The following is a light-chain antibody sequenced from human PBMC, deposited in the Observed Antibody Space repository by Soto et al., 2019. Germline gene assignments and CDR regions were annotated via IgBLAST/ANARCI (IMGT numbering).Light chain of an antibody. Sequence: QSVLTQPPSASGTPGQRVTISCSGSSSNIGSNTVNWYQQLPGTAPKVLIYSDNQRPSGVPDRFSGSKSGTSASLAISGLQSDDEADYYCAAWDDSLNGWVFGGGTQLTVL. V-gene: IGLV1-44*01. J-gene: IGLJ3*02. CDR2: SDN. CDR3: AAWDDSLNGWV. CDR1: SSNIGSNT.